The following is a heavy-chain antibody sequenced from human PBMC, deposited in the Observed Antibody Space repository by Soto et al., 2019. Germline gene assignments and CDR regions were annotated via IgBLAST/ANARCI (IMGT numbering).Heavy chain of an antibody. V-gene: IGHV3-33*01. CDR2: IWYDGSNK. Sequence: GGSLRLSCAASGFTFSSYGMHWVRQAPGKGLEWVAVIWYDGSNKYYADSVKGRFTISRDNSKNTLYLQMNSLRAEDTAVYYCXRYSGYDFPYYYYGMDVWGQGTTVTVSS. D-gene: IGHD5-12*01. CDR3: XRYSGYDFPYYYYGMDV. CDR1: GFTFSSYG. J-gene: IGHJ6*02.